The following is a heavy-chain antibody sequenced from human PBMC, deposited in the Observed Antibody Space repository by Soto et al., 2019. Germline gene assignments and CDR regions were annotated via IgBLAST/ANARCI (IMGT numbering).Heavy chain of an antibody. V-gene: IGHV1-46*01. J-gene: IGHJ4*02. D-gene: IGHD3-3*01. Sequence: QVQLVQSGAEGKKPGASVMLSCKASGYTFTSYYMHWVRQAPGQGLEWMGIINPDGGSTRYAQKFQGRVTMTRDTSTRTFHMELSSLRSEDTAMYYCAKAPRGGVIITTYSAHIDYWGQGPLVNVSS. CDR3: AKAPRGGVIITTYSAHIDY. CDR1: GYTFTSYY. CDR2: INPDGGST.